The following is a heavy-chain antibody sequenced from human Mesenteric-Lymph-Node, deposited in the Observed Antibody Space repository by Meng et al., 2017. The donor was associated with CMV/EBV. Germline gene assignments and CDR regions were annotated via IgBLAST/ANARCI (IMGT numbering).Heavy chain of an antibody. V-gene: IGHV3-21*01. CDR1: GFTFSSYS. J-gene: IGHJ3*02. CDR2: ISSSSSYI. D-gene: IGHD2-2*01. Sequence: GGSLRLSCAASGFTFSSYSMNWVRQALGKGLEWVSSISSSSSYIYYADSVKGRFTISRDNAKNSLYLQMNSLRAEDTAVYYCARDQSVVPAATRLGAFDIWGQGTMVTVSS. CDR3: ARDQSVVPAATRLGAFDI.